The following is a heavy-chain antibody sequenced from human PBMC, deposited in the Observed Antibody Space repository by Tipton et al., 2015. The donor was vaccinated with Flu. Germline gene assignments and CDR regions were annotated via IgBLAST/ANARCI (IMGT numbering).Heavy chain of an antibody. CDR2: IYYSGST. CDR3: ARELNYGMDV. J-gene: IGHJ6*02. Sequence: TLSLTCTVSSDSISSYYWSWIRQPPGKGLEWIGYIYYSGSTNYNPPLKSRVTISVDTSKNQFSLKLSSVTAADTAVYYCARELNYGMDVWGQGTTVTVSS. CDR1: SDSISSYY. V-gene: IGHV4-59*01.